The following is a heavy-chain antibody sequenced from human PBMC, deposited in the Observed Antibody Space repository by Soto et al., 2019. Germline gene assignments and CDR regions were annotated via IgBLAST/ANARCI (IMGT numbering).Heavy chain of an antibody. J-gene: IGHJ4*02. CDR1: GFMFNKYA. CDR3: AKGLYYYDSSGYRLFDY. V-gene: IGHV3-23*01. CDR2: VSVSGGTT. D-gene: IGHD3-22*01. Sequence: LXLSCADSGFMFNKYAMSWARQAPGKGLEWVSTVSVSGGTTYYADSLKGRFTISRDNSKKTVYLQMNRLRADDTAIYYCAKGLYYYDSSGYRLFDYWGQGTLVTVSS.